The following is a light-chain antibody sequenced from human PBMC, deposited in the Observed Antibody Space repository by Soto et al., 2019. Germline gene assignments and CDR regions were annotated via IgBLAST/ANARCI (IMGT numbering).Light chain of an antibody. V-gene: IGKV4-1*01. J-gene: IGKJ2*01. CDR3: QQYESTPPT. CDR2: WAS. Sequence: DIVMTQSPDSLAVSLGERATINCKSSQSVLYSSNNKNYLAWYQQRPGQPPKLLIYWASTRESGFPDRFSGSGSGIDFTLTITSLQAEDVAVYYCQQYESTPPTFGQGTKLEIK. CDR1: QSVLYSSNNKNY.